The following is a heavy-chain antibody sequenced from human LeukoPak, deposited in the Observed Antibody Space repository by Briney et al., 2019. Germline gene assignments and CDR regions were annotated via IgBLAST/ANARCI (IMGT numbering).Heavy chain of an antibody. D-gene: IGHD3-22*01. V-gene: IGHV3-74*01. CDR2: INGDETST. CDR3: ATLTHYDSRWFAFDI. Sequence: QPGGSLRLSCAASGFIFSRYWMYWVRHAPGKGLVWVSHINGDETSTNYADFVKGRFTISRDNAKNTLYLQMNSLGVEDTALYYCATLTHYDSRWFAFDIWGQGTMVTVSS. CDR1: GFIFSRYW. J-gene: IGHJ3*02.